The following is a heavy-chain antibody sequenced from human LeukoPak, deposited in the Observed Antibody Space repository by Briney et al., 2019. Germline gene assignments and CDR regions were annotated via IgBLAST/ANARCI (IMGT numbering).Heavy chain of an antibody. CDR1: GFTFSSYA. CDR3: AKDAVRGSGRINWFDS. CDR2: ITGNGGTT. Sequence: PGGSLRLSCAASGFTFSSYAMNWVRQAPGKGLGWVSYITGNGGTTYYADSVKGRFTISRDNSKNTLYLQMNSLRAEDTAVYYCAKDAVRGSGRINWFDSWGQGTLVTVSS. J-gene: IGHJ5*01. D-gene: IGHD3-10*01. V-gene: IGHV3-23*01.